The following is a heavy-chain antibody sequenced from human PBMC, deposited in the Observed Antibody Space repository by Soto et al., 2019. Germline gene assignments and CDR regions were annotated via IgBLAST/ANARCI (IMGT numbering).Heavy chain of an antibody. CDR1: VYSFTSYW. D-gene: IGHD3-22*01. J-gene: IGHJ3*02. V-gene: IGHV5-10-1*01. CDR2: IDPSDSYT. Sequence: GESLRISCKGSVYSFTSYWNSWVRQMPGKSLEWMGRIDPSDSYTNYSTSFQGHVTISADKSISTAYLQWSSLKASDTAMYYCARLDYDSSGYPLERAFDIWGQGTMVTVSS. CDR3: ARLDYDSSGYPLERAFDI.